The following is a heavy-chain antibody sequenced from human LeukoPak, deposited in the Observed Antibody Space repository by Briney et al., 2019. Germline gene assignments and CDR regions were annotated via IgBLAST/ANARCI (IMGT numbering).Heavy chain of an antibody. CDR3: AREEVESITIFGVVITTPGENWFDP. J-gene: IGHJ5*02. CDR1: GFTFSSYG. Sequence: PGGSLRLSCVASGFTFSSYGMHWVRQAPGKGLEWVAVISHDDSNKYYADSVKGRFTISRDNSKNTLYLQMNSLRAEDTAVYYCAREEVESITIFGVVITTPGENWFDPWGQGTLVTVSS. CDR2: ISHDDSNK. D-gene: IGHD3-3*01. V-gene: IGHV3-30*03.